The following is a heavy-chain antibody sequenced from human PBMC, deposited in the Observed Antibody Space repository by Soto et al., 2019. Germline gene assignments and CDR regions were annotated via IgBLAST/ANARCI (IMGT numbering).Heavy chain of an antibody. Sequence: QVQLVECGGGVVQPGRSLRLSCAASGFTFSSYGMHWVRQAPGKGLEWVAVIWYDGSNKYYADSVKGRFTISRDNSKNTLYLQMNSLRAEDTAVYYCARVSDYGDVGDYWGQGTLVTVSS. D-gene: IGHD4-17*01. J-gene: IGHJ4*02. CDR3: ARVSDYGDVGDY. CDR1: GFTFSSYG. V-gene: IGHV3-33*01. CDR2: IWYDGSNK.